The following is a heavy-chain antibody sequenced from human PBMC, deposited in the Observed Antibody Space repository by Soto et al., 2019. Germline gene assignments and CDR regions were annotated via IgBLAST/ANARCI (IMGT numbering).Heavy chain of an antibody. J-gene: IGHJ6*02. V-gene: IGHV1-2*04. CDR2: INPNSGGT. D-gene: IGHD3-10*01. CDR3: ARTGTGLWFGTNYYYYGMDV. Sequence: GASVKVSCKASGYTFTGYYMHWVRQAPGQGLEWMGWINPNSGGTNYAQKFQGWVTMTRDTSISTAYMELSRLRSDDTAVYYCARTGTGLWFGTNYYYYGMDVWGQGTTVTVSS. CDR1: GYTFTGYY.